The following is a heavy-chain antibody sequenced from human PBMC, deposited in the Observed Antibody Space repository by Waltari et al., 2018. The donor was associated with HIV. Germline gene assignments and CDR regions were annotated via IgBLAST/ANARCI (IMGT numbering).Heavy chain of an antibody. Sequence: QIRLFQSGHEVRKPGDSVTVSCKTSGYTFLHYHVTWVRQSLGQRPEWMGGITRYSANTNYTRESQGRGTLTTDAAASIAYLQLRDLRVDDTAIYFCTRGHIWGSYRYFDYWGPGTRVTVS. D-gene: IGHD3-16*02. CDR1: GYTFLHYH. CDR2: ITRYSANT. CDR3: TRGHIWGSYRYFDY. V-gene: IGHV1-18*01. J-gene: IGHJ4*02.